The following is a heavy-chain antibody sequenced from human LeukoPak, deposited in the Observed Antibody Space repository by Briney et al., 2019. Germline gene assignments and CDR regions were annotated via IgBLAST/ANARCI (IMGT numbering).Heavy chain of an antibody. CDR3: ARDHNGLFDY. V-gene: IGHV4-31*03. Sequence: SETLSLTCTVSGGSISSGGYYWSWIRQHPGRGLEWIGYIYYSGSTYYNPSLKSRVTISVDTSKNQFSLKLSSVTAADTAVYYCARDHNGLFDYWGQGTLVTVSS. CDR2: IYYSGST. J-gene: IGHJ4*02. CDR1: GGSISSGGYY. D-gene: IGHD1-14*01.